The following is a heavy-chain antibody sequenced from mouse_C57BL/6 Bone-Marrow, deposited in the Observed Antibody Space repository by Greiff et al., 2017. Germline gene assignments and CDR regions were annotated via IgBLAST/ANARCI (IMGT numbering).Heavy chain of an antibody. D-gene: IGHD1-1*01. CDR1: GYTFTSYW. CDR3: ARSGYYGSEGTFAY. V-gene: IGHV1-64*01. J-gene: IGHJ3*01. Sequence: VQLQQPGAELVKPGASVKLSCKASGYTFTSYWMHWVKQRPGQGLEWIGMIHPNSGSTNYNEKFKSKATLTVDKSSSTAYMQLSSLTSEDSAVYYCARSGYYGSEGTFAYWGQGTLVTVSA. CDR2: IHPNSGST.